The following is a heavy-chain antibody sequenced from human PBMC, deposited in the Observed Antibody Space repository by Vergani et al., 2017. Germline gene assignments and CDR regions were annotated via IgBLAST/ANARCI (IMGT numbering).Heavy chain of an antibody. CDR3: ARKEYSGYVLGL. Sequence: QVQLVQSGAEVKKPGASVKASCKASGYTFTSYAMHWVRQAPGQRLEWMGWINAGNGNTKYSQKFQGRVTITRDTSASTAYMELSSLRSEDTAVYYCARKEYSGYVLGLWGQGTLVTVSS. CDR1: GYTFTSYA. CDR2: INAGNGNT. D-gene: IGHD5-12*01. J-gene: IGHJ4*02. V-gene: IGHV1-3*01.